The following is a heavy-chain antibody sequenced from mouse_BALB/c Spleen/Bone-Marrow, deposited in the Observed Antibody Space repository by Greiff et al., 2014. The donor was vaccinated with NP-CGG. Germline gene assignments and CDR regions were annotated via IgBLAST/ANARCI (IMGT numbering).Heavy chain of an antibody. CDR3: ASYYYGSYGFAY. CDR1: GFNIKDTY. D-gene: IGHD1-1*01. J-gene: IGHJ3*01. Sequence: EVQLQQSGAELVKPGASVKLSYTASGFNIKDTYMHWVKQRPEQGLEWIGRIDPANGNTKYDPKFQGKATITADTSSNTAYLQLSSLTSEDTAVYYCASYYYGSYGFAYWGQGTLVTVSA. CDR2: IDPANGNT. V-gene: IGHV14-3*02.